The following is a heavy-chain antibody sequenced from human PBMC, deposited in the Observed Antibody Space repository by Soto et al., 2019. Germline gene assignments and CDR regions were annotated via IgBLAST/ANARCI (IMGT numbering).Heavy chain of an antibody. CDR2: ISGTGVST. D-gene: IGHD1-1*01. CDR1: GFSFSGFTFSSYA. J-gene: IGHJ6*02. Sequence: PGGSLRLSCAASGFSFSGFTFSSYAMTCVRQAPGKGLEWVSTISGTGVSTYYTDSVKGRFTISRDNSKDTLYMRMNSLRAEDTAVYFCAKGGRPPREPFMDVWGQGTTVTVSS. CDR3: AKGGRPPREPFMDV. V-gene: IGHV3-23*01.